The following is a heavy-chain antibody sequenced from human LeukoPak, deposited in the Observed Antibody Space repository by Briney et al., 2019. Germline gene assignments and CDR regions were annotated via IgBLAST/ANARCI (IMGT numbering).Heavy chain of an antibody. J-gene: IGHJ4*02. CDR3: ARQIGGFRWAFDS. V-gene: IGHV4-39*01. CDR1: GVSISRGDYH. D-gene: IGHD2/OR15-2a*01. Sequence: SETLSLTCSVSGVSISRGDYHWAWVRQPPGEGLEWIGSIYRSGVTSYNPSLKSRLTISVNTFNDQFSLKLSSVTATDMAVYYCARQIGGFRWAFDSWGQGTLVTVSS. CDR2: IYRSGVT.